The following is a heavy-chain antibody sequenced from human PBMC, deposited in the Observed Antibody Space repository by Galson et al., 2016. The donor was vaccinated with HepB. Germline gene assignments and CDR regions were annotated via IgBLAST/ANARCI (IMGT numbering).Heavy chain of an antibody. CDR3: ARDGRELVSHDYYSYMDV. CDR2: ISSSSTYI. D-gene: IGHD1-7*01. Sequence: SLRLSCAASGFTFRSHAMSWVRQAPGRGLEWVSSISSSSTYIYYADSVNGRFTISRDNAKKSLFLQMNSLRAEDTAVYYCARDGRELVSHDYYSYMDVWGQGTTVTVSS. V-gene: IGHV3-21*01. J-gene: IGHJ6*02. CDR1: GFTFRSHA.